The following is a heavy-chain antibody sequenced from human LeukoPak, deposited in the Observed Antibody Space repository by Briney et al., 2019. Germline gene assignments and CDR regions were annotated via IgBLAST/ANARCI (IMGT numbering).Heavy chain of an antibody. CDR2: ISFTGNT. CDR1: GGSISGYY. V-gene: IGHV4-59*08. Sequence: SETLSLTCTVSGGSISGYYWSWIRQSPGKRLEWIAYISFTGNTNYNPSLKSRVTISLDTSKTHFSLTLSSLTAADTAVYYCARVQGGYNLKTGAFDIWGQGTMVTVSS. D-gene: IGHD5-24*01. CDR3: ARVQGGYNLKTGAFDI. J-gene: IGHJ3*02.